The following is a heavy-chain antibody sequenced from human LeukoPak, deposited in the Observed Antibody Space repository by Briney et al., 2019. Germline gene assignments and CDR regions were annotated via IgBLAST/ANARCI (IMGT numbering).Heavy chain of an antibody. D-gene: IGHD6-19*01. CDR2: INHSGST. V-gene: IGHV4-34*01. Sequence: SETLSLTCAVYGGSFSGYYWSWIRQPPGKGLEWIGEINHSGSTNYNPSLKSRVTISVDTSKNQFSLKLSSVTAADTAVYYCARVGGAGHYYYYYMDVWGKGTTVTISS. CDR1: GGSFSGYY. J-gene: IGHJ6*03. CDR3: ARVGGAGHYYYYYMDV.